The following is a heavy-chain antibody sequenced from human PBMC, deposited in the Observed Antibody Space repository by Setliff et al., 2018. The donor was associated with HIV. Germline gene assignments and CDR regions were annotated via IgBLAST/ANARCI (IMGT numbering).Heavy chain of an antibody. Sequence: LRLSCAASGFTVSRNHMSWVRQAPGKGLEWVSIIYSGNRTYYADSVKGRFTISRDTSKNTLYLQMNSLRAEDTAVYYCAKDSDYSNYGGLDYWGQGTLVTVSS. V-gene: IGHV3-53*01. CDR3: AKDSDYSNYGGLDY. J-gene: IGHJ4*02. D-gene: IGHD4-4*01. CDR1: GFTVSRNH. CDR2: IYSGNRT.